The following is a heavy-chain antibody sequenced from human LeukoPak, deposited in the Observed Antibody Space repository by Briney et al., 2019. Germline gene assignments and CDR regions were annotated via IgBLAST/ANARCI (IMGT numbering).Heavy chain of an antibody. CDR2: ISWNGATI. Sequence: PGGSLRLSCAASGFTFDDYAMHWVRQRPGKGLEWVSGISWNGATIDYADSVKGRFTISRDNAKNSVYLQMNSLRAEDTALYYCAKDNKREQQLGRSSFGYWGQGTLVTVSS. J-gene: IGHJ4*02. D-gene: IGHD6-13*01. CDR3: AKDNKREQQLGRSSFGY. CDR1: GFTFDDYA. V-gene: IGHV3-9*01.